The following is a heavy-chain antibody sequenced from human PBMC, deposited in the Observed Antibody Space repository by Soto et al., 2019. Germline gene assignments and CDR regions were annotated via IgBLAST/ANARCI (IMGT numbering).Heavy chain of an antibody. V-gene: IGHV1-8*01. J-gene: IGHJ6*03. CDR3: ASQVVAANTFSYYYYMDV. D-gene: IGHD2-15*01. CDR1: GYTFTSYD. Sequence: ASVKVSCKASGYTFTSYDINWVRQATGQGLEWMGWMNPNSGNTGYAQKFQGRVTMTRNTSISTAYMELSSLRSEDTAVYYCASQVVAANTFSYYYYMDVWGKGTTVTVSS. CDR2: MNPNSGNT.